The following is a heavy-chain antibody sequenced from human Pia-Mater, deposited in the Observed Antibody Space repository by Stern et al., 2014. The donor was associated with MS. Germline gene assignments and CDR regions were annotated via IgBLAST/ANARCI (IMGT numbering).Heavy chain of an antibody. CDR1: GITFSHSA. D-gene: IGHD5-18*01. V-gene: IGHV1-58*02. Sequence: QLVESGPEVKKPGTSVKVSCKASGITFSHSAIQWLRQARGQRPEWIGWVVVFNGDVNYAPRFQERVTITRDMSTSIVYMELRSLKSEDTAIYYCASERYTYYDDQRPPGGFDPWGQGTLVTVSS. J-gene: IGHJ5*02. CDR3: ASERYTYYDDQRPPGGFDP. CDR2: VVVFNGDV.